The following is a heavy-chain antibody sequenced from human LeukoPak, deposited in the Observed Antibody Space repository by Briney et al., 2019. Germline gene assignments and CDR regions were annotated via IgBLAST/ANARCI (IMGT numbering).Heavy chain of an antibody. CDR3: ARASQWLAFDY. CDR2: ISYDGTNK. Sequence: GGSLRLSCAASGFTFSNYAMHWVRQAPGKGLEWVAVISYDGTNKYYADSVKGRSTISRDNSENTLYLQMNSLRAEDTAVYFCARASQWLAFDYWGQGTLVTVSS. J-gene: IGHJ4*02. D-gene: IGHD6-19*01. V-gene: IGHV3-30*14. CDR1: GFTFSNYA.